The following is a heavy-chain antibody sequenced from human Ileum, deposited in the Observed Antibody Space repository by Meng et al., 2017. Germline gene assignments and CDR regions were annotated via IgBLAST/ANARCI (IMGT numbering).Heavy chain of an antibody. V-gene: IGHV3-30*01. CDR2: ISYDGSQK. D-gene: IGHD3/OR15-3a*01. CDR1: GFTFSSYA. Sequence: GESLKISCAASGFTFSSYAMHWVRQAPGKGLEWVALISYDGSQKFYADSVRGRFTISRDDSKSTLFLQMDSLTADDTAVYYCGKERTGYYIQHWGQGTLVTVSS. CDR3: GKERTGYYIQH. J-gene: IGHJ4*02.